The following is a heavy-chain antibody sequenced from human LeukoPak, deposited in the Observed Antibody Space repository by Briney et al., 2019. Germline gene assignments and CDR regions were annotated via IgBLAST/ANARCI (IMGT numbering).Heavy chain of an antibody. D-gene: IGHD2-15*01. J-gene: IGHJ4*02. Sequence: SETLSLTCAVSGGSISSGGYSWSWIRQPPGKGLEWIGYIYHSGSTYYNPSLKSRVTISVDRSKNQFSLKLSSVTAADTAVYYCARRYCSGGSCPLDYWGQGTLVTVSS. CDR1: GGSISSGGYS. CDR3: ARRYCSGGSCPLDY. V-gene: IGHV4-30-2*01. CDR2: IYHSGST.